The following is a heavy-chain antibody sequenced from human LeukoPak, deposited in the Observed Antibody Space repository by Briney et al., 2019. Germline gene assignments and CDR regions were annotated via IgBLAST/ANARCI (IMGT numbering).Heavy chain of an antibody. CDR3: ASPGEQLRHFKYYYYYMDV. CDR2: IVVGSGNT. J-gene: IGHJ6*03. D-gene: IGHD6-6*01. CDR1: GFTFASSA. V-gene: IGHV1-58*01. Sequence: ASVKVSCKASGFTFASSAVQWVRQARGQRLEWIGWIVVGSGNTNYTQKFQERVTITRDMSTSTAYMELSSLRSEDTAVYYCASPGEQLRHFKYYYYYMDVWGKGTTVTVSS.